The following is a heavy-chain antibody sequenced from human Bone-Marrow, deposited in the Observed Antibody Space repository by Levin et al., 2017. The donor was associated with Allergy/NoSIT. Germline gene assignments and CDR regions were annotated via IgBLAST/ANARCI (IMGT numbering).Heavy chain of an antibody. CDR3: ARADYQLSGDFDY. Sequence: SVKVSCKASGGTFSSYTISWVRQAPGQGLEWMGRIIPILGIANYAQKFQGRVTITADKSTSTAYMELSSLRSEDTAVYYCARADYQLSGDFDYWGQGTLVTVAS. J-gene: IGHJ4*02. CDR1: GGTFSSYT. D-gene: IGHD2-2*01. CDR2: IIPILGIA. V-gene: IGHV1-69*02.